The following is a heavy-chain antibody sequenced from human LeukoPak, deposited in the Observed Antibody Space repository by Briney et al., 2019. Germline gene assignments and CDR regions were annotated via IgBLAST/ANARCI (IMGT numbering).Heavy chain of an antibody. CDR3: ARAPGGYSGYDPLDY. D-gene: IGHD5-12*01. CDR1: GFTFSSYD. J-gene: IGHJ4*02. Sequence: GGSLRLSCAASGFTFSSYDMHWVRQAPGKGLEWVAVIWYDGSKEYYAESVKGRFTISRDNSNNTLYLQMSGLRVDDTAVYHCARAPGGYSGYDPLDYWGQGTLVTVSS. CDR2: IWYDGSKE. V-gene: IGHV3-33*01.